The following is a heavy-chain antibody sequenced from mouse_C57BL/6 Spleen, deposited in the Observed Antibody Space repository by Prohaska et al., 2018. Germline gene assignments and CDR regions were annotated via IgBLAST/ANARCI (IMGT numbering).Heavy chain of an antibody. V-gene: IGHV1-26*01. D-gene: IGHD2-12*01. Sequence: HGKSLEWIGDINPNNGGTSYNQKFKGKATLTVDKSSSTAYMELRSLTSEDSAVYYCARHGYSRDWGQGTLVTVSA. J-gene: IGHJ3*01. CDR2: INPNNGGT. CDR3: ARHGYSRD.